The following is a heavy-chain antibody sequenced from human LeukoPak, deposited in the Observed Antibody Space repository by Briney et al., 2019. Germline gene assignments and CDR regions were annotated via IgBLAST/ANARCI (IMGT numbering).Heavy chain of an antibody. CDR2: INWNGGST. V-gene: IGHV3-20*04. CDR1: GFTFDDYS. D-gene: IGHD6-13*01. J-gene: IGHJ4*02. CDR3: ARETSYGSSPYYFDY. Sequence: PGGPLRLSCAASGFTFDDYSMSWVRQAPGKGLEWVSGINWNGGSTGYADSVEGRFTISRDNANNSLYLQMNSLRAEDTALYYCARETSYGSSPYYFDYWGRGTLVTVSS.